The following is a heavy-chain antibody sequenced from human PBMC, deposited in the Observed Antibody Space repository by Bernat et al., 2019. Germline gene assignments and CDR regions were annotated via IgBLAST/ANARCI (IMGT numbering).Heavy chain of an antibody. Sequence: EVQLLESGGGLAQPGGSLRLSCAASGFTFSSYAMSWVRQAPGKGLEWVSGISGSGGSTYYADSVKGRFTISRDNSKNTLYLQMNSLRAEDTAVYYCVKCSGGSCYSGSDCWGQGTLVTVSS. CDR3: VKCSGGSCYSGSDC. CDR1: GFTFSSYA. CDR2: ISGSGGST. D-gene: IGHD2-15*01. J-gene: IGHJ4*02. V-gene: IGHV3-23*01.